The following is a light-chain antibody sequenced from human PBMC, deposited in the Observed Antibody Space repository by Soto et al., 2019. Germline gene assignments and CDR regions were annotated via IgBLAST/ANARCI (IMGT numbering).Light chain of an antibody. V-gene: IGLV1-51*01. Sequence: QSVLTQPPSVSAAPGQQVTISCSGSRFNIGKDFVSWYQQLPGTAPKLLIYDDTKRSSGIPDRFSGSKSGTSATLGIAGLQTGDEAEYYCGAWDSSLSVVVFGGGTQLPS. J-gene: IGLJ2*01. CDR3: GAWDSSLSVVV. CDR1: RFNIGKDF. CDR2: DDT.